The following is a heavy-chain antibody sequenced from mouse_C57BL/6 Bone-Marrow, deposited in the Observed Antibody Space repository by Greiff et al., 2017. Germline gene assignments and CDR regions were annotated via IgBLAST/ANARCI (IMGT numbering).Heavy chain of an antibody. D-gene: IGHD3-2*02. CDR3: ARQLRLLGAMDY. J-gene: IGHJ4*01. Sequence: EVQLQQSGPELVKPGASVKISCKASGYSFTDYYMNWVKQSNGKSLEWIGVINPNYGTTSYNQKFKGKATLTVDQSSSTAYMQLNSLTAEASAVYYGARQLRLLGAMDYWGQGTSVTVSA. CDR1: GYSFTDYY. V-gene: IGHV1-39*01. CDR2: INPNYGTT.